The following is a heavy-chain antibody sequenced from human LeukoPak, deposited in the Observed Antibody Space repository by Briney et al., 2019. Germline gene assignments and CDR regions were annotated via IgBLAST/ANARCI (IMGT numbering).Heavy chain of an antibody. CDR3: ARDQERITILGVVTRAPVSPGWFDP. Sequence: SVKVSCKASGGTFSGYAISWVRQAPGQGLEWMGGIIPIIVAANYAQKFQGRVTITTDESTSTAYLELSSLRSEDTAVYYCARDQERITILGVVTRAPVSPGWFDPRGQGTLVTVSS. V-gene: IGHV1-69*05. J-gene: IGHJ5*02. D-gene: IGHD3-3*01. CDR2: IIPIIVAA. CDR1: GGTFSGYA.